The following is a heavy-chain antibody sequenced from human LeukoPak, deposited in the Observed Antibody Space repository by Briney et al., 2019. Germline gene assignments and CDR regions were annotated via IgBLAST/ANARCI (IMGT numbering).Heavy chain of an antibody. CDR1: GYTFTGYY. CDR2: INPNSGGT. CDR3: AALMATNYYYYYMDV. J-gene: IGHJ6*03. D-gene: IGHD3-10*01. V-gene: IGHV1-2*02. Sequence: GASVKVSCKAFGYTFTGYYMHWVRQAPGQGLEWMGWINPNSGGTNYAQKFQGRVTMTRDTSISTAYMELSRLRSDDTAVYYCAALMATNYYYYYMDVWGKGTTVTVSS.